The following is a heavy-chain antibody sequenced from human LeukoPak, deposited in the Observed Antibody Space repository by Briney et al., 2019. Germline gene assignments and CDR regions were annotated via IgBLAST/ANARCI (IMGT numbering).Heavy chain of an antibody. CDR2: IYYSGST. D-gene: IGHD4-17*01. V-gene: IGHV4-30-4*01. J-gene: IGHJ4*02. CDR3: ASSRGGDYGVDY. Sequence: SQTLSLTCTVSGGSISSGDYYWSWIRQPPGKGLEWIGYIYYSGSTYYNPSLKSRVTISVDTSKNQFSLKLSSVTAADTAVCYCASSRGGDYGVDYWGQGTLVTVS. CDR1: GGSISSGDYY.